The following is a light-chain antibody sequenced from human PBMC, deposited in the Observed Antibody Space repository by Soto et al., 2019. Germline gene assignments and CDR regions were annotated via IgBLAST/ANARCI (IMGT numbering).Light chain of an antibody. Sequence: IQMTQYPSAQSASVGDTVTITRRASQNIRSHLNWYQQKPGKAPELLIYSASRLQSGVPSRFGGSGSGTDFTLTISSLQPEDFATYYCQQANSFPRTFGQGTRLEIK. CDR1: QNIRSH. J-gene: IGKJ5*01. V-gene: IGKV1-39*01. CDR2: SAS. CDR3: QQANSFPRT.